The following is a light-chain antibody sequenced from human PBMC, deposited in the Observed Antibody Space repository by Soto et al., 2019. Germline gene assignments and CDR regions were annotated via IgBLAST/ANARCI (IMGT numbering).Light chain of an antibody. V-gene: IGKV1-33*01. Sequence: DVPMTKSPSSLSASVGARVTMTCQASQDISNYLNWYQQKPGKAPKLLIYDASNLETGVPSRFSGSGSGTDFTFTISSLQPEDIATYYCQQYDNLPLTFGGGTKVEIK. CDR2: DAS. J-gene: IGKJ4*01. CDR1: QDISNY. CDR3: QQYDNLPLT.